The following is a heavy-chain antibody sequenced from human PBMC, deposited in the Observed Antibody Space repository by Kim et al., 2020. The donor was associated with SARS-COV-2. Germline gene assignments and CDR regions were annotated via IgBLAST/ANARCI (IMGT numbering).Heavy chain of an antibody. D-gene: IGHD6-6*01. Sequence: GGSLRLSCAASGFTFSSYSMNWVRQAPGKGLEWVSSISSSSSYIYYADSVKGRFTISRDNAKNSLYLQMNSLRAEDTAVYYCARDPLIEYSSSSKWDYHYYYDMDVWGQGTTVTVSS. V-gene: IGHV3-21*01. CDR2: ISSSSSYI. CDR3: ARDPLIEYSSSSKWDYHYYYDMDV. CDR1: GFTFSSYS. J-gene: IGHJ6*02.